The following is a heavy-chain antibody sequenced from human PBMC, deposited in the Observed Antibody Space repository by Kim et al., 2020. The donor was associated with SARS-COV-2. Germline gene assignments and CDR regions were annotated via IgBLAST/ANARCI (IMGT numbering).Heavy chain of an antibody. CDR3: ARDLVHGRSYYYYMDV. CDR2: ISSSSSYI. Sequence: GGSLRLSCAASGFTFSSYSMNWVRQAPGKGLEWVSSISSSSSYIYYADSVKGRFTISRDNAKNSLYLQMNSLRAEDTAVYYCARDLVHGRSYYYYMDVWGKGTTVTGSS. V-gene: IGHV3-21*01. D-gene: IGHD2-8*02. CDR1: GFTFSSYS. J-gene: IGHJ6*03.